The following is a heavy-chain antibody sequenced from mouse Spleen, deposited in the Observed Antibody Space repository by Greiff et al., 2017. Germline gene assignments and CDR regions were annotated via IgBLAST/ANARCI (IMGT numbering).Heavy chain of an antibody. CDR2: IHPNSGST. CDR3: ASYYRYDGYAMDY. Sequence: VQLQQPGAELVKPGASVKLSCKASGYTFTSYWMHWVKQRPGQGLEWIGMIHPNSGSTNYNEKFKSKATLTVDKSSSTAYMQLSSLTSEDSAVYYCASYYRYDGYAMDYWGQGTSVTVSS. D-gene: IGHD2-14*01. V-gene: IGHV1-64*01. CDR1: GYTFTSYW. J-gene: IGHJ4*01.